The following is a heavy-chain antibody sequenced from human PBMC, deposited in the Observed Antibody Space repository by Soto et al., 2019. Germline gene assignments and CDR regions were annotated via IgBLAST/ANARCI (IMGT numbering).Heavy chain of an antibody. V-gene: IGHV3-33*08. CDR2: MHTGGNEK. J-gene: IGHJ4*02. Sequence: QVQLVESGGGVVQPGGSLRLSCAASGFTFSYYGFHWVRQAPGKGLEWVAVMHTGGNEKYYVDSVKGRFTVSRDDSRNMVYLEMRGLRAEDTAEYFCASDEDTTGHYSHFDLWGRGALVAV. D-gene: IGHD3-9*01. CDR3: ASDEDTTGHYSHFDL. CDR1: GFTFSYYG.